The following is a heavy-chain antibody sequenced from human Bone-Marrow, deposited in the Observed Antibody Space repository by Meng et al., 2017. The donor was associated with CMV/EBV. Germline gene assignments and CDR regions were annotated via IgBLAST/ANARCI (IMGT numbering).Heavy chain of an antibody. V-gene: IGHV1-69*05. J-gene: IGHJ6*02. Sequence: SVKVSCKASGGTFSSYSISWVRQAPGQGLEWMGGLIPIFGTANYAQKFQGRVTITTDESTSTAYMELSSLSSEDTAVYYCARDPQGYGMDVWGQGTTVTVSS. CDR2: LIPIFGTA. CDR3: ARDPQGYGMDV. CDR1: GGTFSSYS.